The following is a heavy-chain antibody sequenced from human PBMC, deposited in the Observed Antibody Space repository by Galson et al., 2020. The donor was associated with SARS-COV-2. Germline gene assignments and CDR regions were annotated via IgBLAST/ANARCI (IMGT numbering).Heavy chain of an antibody. CDR1: GFTFSTYG. V-gene: IGHV3-30*02. J-gene: IGHJ6*04. CDR2: IRNDRSTK. D-gene: IGHD3-10*01. Sequence: GGSLRLSCAASGFTFSTYGMTWVRQAPGKGLEWVAFIRNDRSTKYYADSMKGRFTISRDNTRNTLFLQMTSLRPEDTAVYYCAKGCGWSTVVWGGNNVDVWGKGTSVTISS. CDR3: AKGCGWSTVVWGGNNVDV.